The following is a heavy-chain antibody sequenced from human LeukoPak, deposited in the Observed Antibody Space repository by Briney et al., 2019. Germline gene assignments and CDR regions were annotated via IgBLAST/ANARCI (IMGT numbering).Heavy chain of an antibody. J-gene: IGHJ5*02. V-gene: IGHV3-30*02. CDR3: AKDMEIGAAAVHNWFDP. CDR2: IRYDGSNK. CDR1: GFTFSSYG. Sequence: PGGSLRLSCAASGFTFSSYGMHWVRQAPGKGLEWVAFIRYDGSNKYYADSVKGRFTISRDNSKNTLYLQMNSLRAEDTAVYYCAKDMEIGAAAVHNWFDPWGQGTLVTVSS. D-gene: IGHD6-13*01.